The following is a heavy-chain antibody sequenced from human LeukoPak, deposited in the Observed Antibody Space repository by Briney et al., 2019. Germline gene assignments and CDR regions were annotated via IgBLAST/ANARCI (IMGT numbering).Heavy chain of an antibody. CDR1: GYTFTGCY. D-gene: IGHD6-6*01. Sequence: GASVKVSCKASGYTFTGCYMHWVRQAPGQGLEWMGWINPNSGGTNYAQKFQGRVTMTRDTSISTAYMELSRLRSDDTAVYYCARGVLWAARPLNWFDPWGQGTLVTVSS. CDR3: ARGVLWAARPLNWFDP. V-gene: IGHV1-2*02. CDR2: INPNSGGT. J-gene: IGHJ5*02.